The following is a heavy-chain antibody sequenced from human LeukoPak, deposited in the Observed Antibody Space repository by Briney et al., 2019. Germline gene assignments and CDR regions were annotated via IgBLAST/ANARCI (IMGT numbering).Heavy chain of an antibody. CDR1: GGSISSSSYY. D-gene: IGHD6-19*01. V-gene: IGHV4-61*01. Sequence: PSETLSLTCTVSGGSISSSSYYWSWIRQPPGKGLEWIGYIYYSGSTNYNPSLKSRVTISVDTSKNQFSLKLSSVTAADTAVYYCARESGGWYTEAGFWDYWGQGTLVTVSS. CDR3: ARESGGWYTEAGFWDY. J-gene: IGHJ4*02. CDR2: IYYSGST.